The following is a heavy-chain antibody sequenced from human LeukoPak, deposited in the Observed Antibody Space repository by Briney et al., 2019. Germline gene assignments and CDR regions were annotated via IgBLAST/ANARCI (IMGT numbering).Heavy chain of an antibody. CDR3: ARLDYFGSGLYYYMDV. CDR1: GGTFSSYA. CDR2: IIPIFGTA. J-gene: IGHJ6*03. V-gene: IGHV1-69*06. D-gene: IGHD3-10*01. Sequence: SVKVSCKASGGTFSSYAISWVRQAPGQGLEWMGGIIPIFGTANYAQKFQGRVTITADKSTSTAYMELSSLRSEDTAVYYCARLDYFGSGLYYYMDVWGKGTTVTISS.